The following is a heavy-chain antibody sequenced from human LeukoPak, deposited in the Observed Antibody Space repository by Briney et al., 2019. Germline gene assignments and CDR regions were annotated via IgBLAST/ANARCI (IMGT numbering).Heavy chain of an antibody. J-gene: IGHJ4*02. D-gene: IGHD1-26*01. Sequence: GGSLRLSCAASGFTFSSYSMNWVRQAPGKGLEWVSSISSSSSYIYYADSVKGRFTISRDNAKNSLYLQMNSLRAEDTAVYYRARAIVGATTFDYWGQGTLVTVSS. CDR3: ARAIVGATTFDY. CDR2: ISSSSSYI. CDR1: GFTFSSYS. V-gene: IGHV3-21*04.